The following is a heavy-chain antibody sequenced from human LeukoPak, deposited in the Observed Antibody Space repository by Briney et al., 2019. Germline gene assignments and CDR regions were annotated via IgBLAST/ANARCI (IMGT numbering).Heavy chain of an antibody. CDR3: ARKSIAADRFDY. Sequence: ASVKVSCKASGYTFTSYAMHWVRQAPGQRLEWMGWINAGNGNTKYSQKFQGRVTITRDTSASTAYMELSSLRSEDTAVYYCARKSIAADRFDYWGQGTLVTVSS. CDR2: INAGNGNT. V-gene: IGHV1-3*01. D-gene: IGHD6-13*01. CDR1: GYTFTSYA. J-gene: IGHJ4*02.